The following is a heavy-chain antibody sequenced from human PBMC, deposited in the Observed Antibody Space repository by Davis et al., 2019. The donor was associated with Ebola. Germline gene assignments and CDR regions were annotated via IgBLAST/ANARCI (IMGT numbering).Heavy chain of an antibody. CDR2: IYYSGST. J-gene: IGHJ4*02. V-gene: IGHV4-59*08. CDR3: AGGAVNSNGWLDS. D-gene: IGHD6-19*01. Sequence: SETLSLTCTVSGGSISSYYWSWIRQPPGKGLEWIGYIYYSGSTNYNPSLKSRVTISVDTSKNQFSLQLNSVTAADTAVYYCAGGAVNSNGWLDSWGQGTLVTVSS. CDR1: GGSISSYY.